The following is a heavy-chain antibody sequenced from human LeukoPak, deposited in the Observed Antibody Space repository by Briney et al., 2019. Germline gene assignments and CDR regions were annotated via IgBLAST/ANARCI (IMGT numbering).Heavy chain of an antibody. Sequence: PAGGSPRLSCAASGFTFTNYYVHWVRQPPGKGLVWVSRINSDGRDTTYVDSVKGRFTISRDNAKNTVYLQMNSLRAEDTAVYYCATFGYNWNLGYWGQGALVTVSS. CDR3: ATFGYNWNLGY. CDR1: GFTFTNYY. D-gene: IGHD1-20*01. V-gene: IGHV3-74*03. CDR2: INSDGRDT. J-gene: IGHJ4*02.